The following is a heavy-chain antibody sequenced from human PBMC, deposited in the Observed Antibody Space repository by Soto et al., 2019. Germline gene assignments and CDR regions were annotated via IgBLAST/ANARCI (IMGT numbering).Heavy chain of an antibody. V-gene: IGHV3-21*01. CDR1: GFTFTRYS. Sequence: GGSLRLSCAASGFTFTRYSMNWVRQAPGKGLEWVSSISSTTNYIYYADSMKGRFTVSRDNAKNSVYLEMNSLSAEDTAVYYCARESEDLTSNFDYWGQGTQVTVSS. CDR2: ISSTTNYI. J-gene: IGHJ4*02. CDR3: ARESEDLTSNFDY.